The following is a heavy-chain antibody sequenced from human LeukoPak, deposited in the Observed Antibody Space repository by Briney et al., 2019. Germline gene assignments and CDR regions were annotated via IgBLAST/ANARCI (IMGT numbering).Heavy chain of an antibody. Sequence: GGSLRLSCAASGFAFSNYGMHWVRQAPGTGLEWVAAIWYDGSNKYYGDSVKGRFTISRDNSKNTLYLQMNSLRAEDTAAYYCARDGMVRGVIIWDAFDIWGQGTMVTVSS. CDR1: GFAFSNYG. V-gene: IGHV3-33*01. CDR2: IWYDGSNK. D-gene: IGHD3-10*01. J-gene: IGHJ3*02. CDR3: ARDGMVRGVIIWDAFDI.